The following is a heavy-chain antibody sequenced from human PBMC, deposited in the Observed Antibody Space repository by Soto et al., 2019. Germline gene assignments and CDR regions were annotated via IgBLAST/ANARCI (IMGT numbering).Heavy chain of an antibody. CDR2: ISAYNGNT. CDR1: GYTFTSYG. CDR3: ARDPTWGGIDY. D-gene: IGHD3-16*01. V-gene: IGHV1-18*01. Sequence: QVQLVQSGAEVKKPGASVKVSCKASGYTFTSYGISWVRQAPGQGLEWMGWISAYNGNTNYAQKFQGRVTITADESTSTAYMELSSLRSEDTAVYYCARDPTWGGIDYWGQGTLVTVSS. J-gene: IGHJ4*02.